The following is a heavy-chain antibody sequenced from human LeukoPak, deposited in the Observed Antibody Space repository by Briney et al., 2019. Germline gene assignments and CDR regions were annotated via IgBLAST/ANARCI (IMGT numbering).Heavy chain of an antibody. Sequence: GRSLRLSCAASGFTFSSYGMHWVRQAPGKGLEWVAVIRYDGSNKYYADSVKGRFTISRDNSKNTLYLQMNSLRAEDTAVYYCARYGDYYYYYYMDVWGKGTTVTISS. CDR2: IRYDGSNK. CDR3: ARYGDYYYYYYMDV. J-gene: IGHJ6*03. CDR1: GFTFSSYG. V-gene: IGHV3-33*08. D-gene: IGHD4-17*01.